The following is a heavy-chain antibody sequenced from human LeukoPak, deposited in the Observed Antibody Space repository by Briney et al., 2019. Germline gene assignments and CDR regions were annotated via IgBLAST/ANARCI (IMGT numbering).Heavy chain of an antibody. CDR2: IYPGDSDT. J-gene: IGHJ4*02. Sequence: GESLKISCKGSGYLFMSYWIGWVRQMPGKGLEWMGIIYPGDSDTRYSPSFQGQVTISVDKSINTAYLQWSSLRASDTAMYYCAMCTTSWYRFDYWGQGSLVTVSS. CDR3: AMCTTSWYRFDY. V-gene: IGHV5-51*01. CDR1: GYLFMSYW. D-gene: IGHD6-13*01.